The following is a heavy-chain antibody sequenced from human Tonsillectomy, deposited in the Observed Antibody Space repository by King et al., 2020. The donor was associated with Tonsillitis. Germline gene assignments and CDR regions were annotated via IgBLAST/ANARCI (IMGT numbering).Heavy chain of an antibody. J-gene: IGHJ4*02. V-gene: IGHV3-64D*06. Sequence: VQLVQSGGGLVQPGGSLRLSCSASGFTFSSYAMHWVRQAPGKGLEYVSAISINGGSTYYADSVKGRFTISRDNSKNTLYLQMSSLRAEDTAVYYCVKGWWDYYDSSGWLIDYWGQGTLVTVSS. CDR1: GFTFSSYA. CDR2: ISINGGST. D-gene: IGHD3-22*01. CDR3: VKGWWDYYDSSGWLIDY.